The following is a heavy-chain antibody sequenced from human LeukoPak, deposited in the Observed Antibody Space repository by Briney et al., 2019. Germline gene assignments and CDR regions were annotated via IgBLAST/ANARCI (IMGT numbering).Heavy chain of an antibody. CDR3: TRGSSGRRDN. D-gene: IGHD6-19*01. J-gene: IGHJ4*02. Sequence: ASVKVSCKASGYTFTSCDINWVRQATGQGLEWMGWMNPNSGNTGCGQSFQGRITMTRDISTGTAYMELSNLTSEDTAIYYCTRGSSGRRDNWGQGTLVTVSA. CDR1: GYTFTSCD. V-gene: IGHV1-8*01. CDR2: MNPNSGNT.